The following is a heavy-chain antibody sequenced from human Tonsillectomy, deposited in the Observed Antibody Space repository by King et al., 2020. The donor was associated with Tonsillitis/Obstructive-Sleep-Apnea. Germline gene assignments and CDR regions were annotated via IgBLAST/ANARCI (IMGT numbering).Heavy chain of an antibody. V-gene: IGHV7-4-1*02. J-gene: IGHJ5*02. CDR3: ARDQWLVPGYWFDP. Sequence: QLVQSGSELKKPGASVKVSCKASGYTFTSYTMNWVRQAPGQGLEWVGWINTNTGNPTYAQGFTGRFVFSLDTAVSTAYLQISSLKAEDTAVYYCARDQWLVPGYWFDPWGQGTLVTVSS. CDR2: INTNTGNP. CDR1: GYTFTSYT. D-gene: IGHD6-19*01.